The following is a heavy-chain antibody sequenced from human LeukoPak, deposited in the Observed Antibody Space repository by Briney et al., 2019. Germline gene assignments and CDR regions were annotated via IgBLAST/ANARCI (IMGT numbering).Heavy chain of an antibody. CDR3: ASSYSSSWPEIDY. CDR1: GFTVSSHY. D-gene: IGHD6-13*01. V-gene: IGHV3-66*01. Sequence: PGGSLRLSCAASGFTVSSHYMSWVRQAPGKGLEWVSVMYSGGSTYYADSVKGRFIISRDNSKNTVYLQMNSLRAEDTAVYYCASSYSSSWPEIDYWGQGTLVTVSS. CDR2: MYSGGST. J-gene: IGHJ4*02.